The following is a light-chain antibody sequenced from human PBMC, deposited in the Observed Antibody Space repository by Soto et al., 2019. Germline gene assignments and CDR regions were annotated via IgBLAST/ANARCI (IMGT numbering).Light chain of an antibody. CDR1: QSVASN. V-gene: IGKV3-20*01. Sequence: EMAVSQAPATLSVSEGERATLSFRASQSVASNLAWYQQKPGQAPRLLIYGASNRATGIPDRFSGSGSGTDFTLTISRLEPEDFAVYYCQQYGRSGTFGQGTDVDI. CDR2: GAS. CDR3: QQYGRSGT. J-gene: IGKJ1*01.